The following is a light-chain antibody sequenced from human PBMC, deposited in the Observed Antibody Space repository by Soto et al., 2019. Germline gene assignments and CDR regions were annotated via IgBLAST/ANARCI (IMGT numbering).Light chain of an antibody. J-gene: IGLJ2*01. V-gene: IGLV2-14*01. CDR3: SSYTSSSPVV. Sequence: QSALTQPASVSGSPGQSITISCTGTSSDVGGYNYVSWYQQHPGKAPKLMIYEVSNRTSGVSNRFSGSKSGNTAYLTISGLQAEDEADYYCSSYTSSSPVVFGGGTKLTVL. CDR2: EVS. CDR1: SSDVGGYNY.